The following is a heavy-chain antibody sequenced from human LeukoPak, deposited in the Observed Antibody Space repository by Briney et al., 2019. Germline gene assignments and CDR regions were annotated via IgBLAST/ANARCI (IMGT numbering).Heavy chain of an antibody. D-gene: IGHD5/OR15-5a*01. V-gene: IGHV3-30*04. CDR2: ISYDGSNK. CDR3: ARDPGKRRIVYYFDY. J-gene: IGHJ4*02. Sequence: GSLRLSCAASGFTFSSYAMHWVRQAPGKGLEWVAVISYDGSNKYYADSVKGRFTISRDNSKNTLYLQMNSLRAEDTAVYYCARDPGKRRIVYYFDYWGQGTPVTVSS. CDR1: GFTFSSYA.